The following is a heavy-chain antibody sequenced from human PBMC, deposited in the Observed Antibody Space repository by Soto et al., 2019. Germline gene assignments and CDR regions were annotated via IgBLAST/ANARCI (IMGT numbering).Heavy chain of an antibody. V-gene: IGHV4-30-2*01. D-gene: IGHD3-22*01. CDR1: GGSISSGGYS. J-gene: IGHJ6*02. CDR2: MYHSGST. CDR3: ARSPDSSGYYPRWYYYGMDV. Sequence: SETLSLTCAVSGGSISSGGYSWSWIRQPPGKGLEWIGYMYHSGSTYYNPSLKSRVTISIDTSKNQFSLKLSSVTAADTAVYYCARSPDSSGYYPRWYYYGMDVWGQGTTVTVSS.